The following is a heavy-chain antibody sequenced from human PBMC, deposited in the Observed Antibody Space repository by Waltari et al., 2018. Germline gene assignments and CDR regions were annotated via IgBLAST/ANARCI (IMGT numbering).Heavy chain of an antibody. CDR1: GGSFSGYY. J-gene: IGHJ4*02. V-gene: IGHV4-34*01. Sequence: QVQLQQWGAGLLKPSETLSLTCAVYGGSFSGYYWSWIRQPPGKGLEWIGEINHSGSTNYNPSLKIRVTISVDTSKNQFSLKLSSVTAADTAVYYCARSNTVVTPYYFDYWGQGTLVTVSS. D-gene: IGHD2-21*02. CDR3: ARSNTVVTPYYFDY. CDR2: INHSGST.